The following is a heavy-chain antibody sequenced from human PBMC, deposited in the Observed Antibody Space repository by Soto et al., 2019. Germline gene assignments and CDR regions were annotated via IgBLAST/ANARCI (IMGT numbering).Heavy chain of an antibody. Sequence: QVQLVQSGAEVKKPGSSVKISCKASGGTFRTNAFSWVRQAPGQGLEWMGGIIPIFPTPDYPHKFQGRVTITADESTTTTYMELSSLRSEDTATYYCAKDKDRQQLGGNYYYIKDVWGQWTTVTVPS. CDR2: IIPIFPTP. D-gene: IGHD3-10*01. CDR1: GGTFRTNA. CDR3: AKDKDRQQLGGNYYYIKDV. J-gene: IGHJ6*02. V-gene: IGHV1-69*12.